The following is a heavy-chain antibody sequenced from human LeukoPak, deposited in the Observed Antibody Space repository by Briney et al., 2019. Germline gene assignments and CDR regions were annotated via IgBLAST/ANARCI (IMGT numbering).Heavy chain of an antibody. CDR2: INHGGST. D-gene: IGHD3/OR15-3a*01. V-gene: IGHV4-34*01. J-gene: IGHJ4*02. Sequence: SETLSLTCAVYGGSFSGYYWSWIRQPPGKGLEWIGEINHGGSTNYNPSLKSQVSISIDTSKNQFSLRLTSVTAADTAVYYCARQTGSGLFILPGDQGTLVTVSS. CDR3: ARQTGSGLFILP. CDR1: GGSFSGYY.